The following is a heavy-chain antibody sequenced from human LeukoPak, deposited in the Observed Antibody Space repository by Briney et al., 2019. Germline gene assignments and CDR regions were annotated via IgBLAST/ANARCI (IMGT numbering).Heavy chain of an antibody. D-gene: IGHD6-13*01. CDR2: INHSGST. V-gene: IGHV4-34*01. CDR3: ARGQERQQLAF. J-gene: IGHJ4*02. Sequence: SEALSLTCTVSGDSVRSYYWSWIRQPPGKGLEWIGEINHSGSTNYNPSLESRVTISVDTSKNQFSLKLSSVTAADTAVYCCARGQERQQLAFWGQGTLVTVSS. CDR1: GDSVRSYY.